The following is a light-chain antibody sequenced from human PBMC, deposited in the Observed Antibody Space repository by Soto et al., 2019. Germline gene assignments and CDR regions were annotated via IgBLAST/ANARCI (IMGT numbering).Light chain of an antibody. CDR3: HQRQSWPRT. CDR1: QSVSSN. CDR2: AAT. V-gene: IGKV3-11*01. J-gene: IGKJ1*01. Sequence: EIVMTQSPASLSVPPGERATLSCRASQSVSSNFAWYQQKPGQAPRRLIYAATYRTTGIPARFSASASGTDFTLTISSLEPEDFAVYYCHQRQSWPRTFGQGTKVGIK.